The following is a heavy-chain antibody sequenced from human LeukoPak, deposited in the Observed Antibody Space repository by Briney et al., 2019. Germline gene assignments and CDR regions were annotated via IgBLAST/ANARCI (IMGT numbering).Heavy chain of an antibody. Sequence: GGSLRLSCAASGFTFSSYAMHWVRQAPGKGLEWVAVISYDGSNKYYADSVKGRFTISRDNSRNTLYLQMNSLRAEDTAVYYCASAGYNLRGATSGEFDPWGQGTLVTVSS. J-gene: IGHJ5*02. CDR2: ISYDGSNK. V-gene: IGHV3-30*04. D-gene: IGHD3-10*01. CDR1: GFTFSSYA. CDR3: ASAGYNLRGATSGEFDP.